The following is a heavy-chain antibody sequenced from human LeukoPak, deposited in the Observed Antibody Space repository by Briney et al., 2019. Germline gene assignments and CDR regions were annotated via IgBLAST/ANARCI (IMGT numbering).Heavy chain of an antibody. J-gene: IGHJ3*02. Sequence: PSETLSLTCTVSDGCISSYYWSWIRQPPGKGLEWIGYIYYSGSTNYNPSLKSRVTMSVDTSKTQFSLKLSSVTAADTAVYYCARAPSGWDAFDIWGQGTMVTVSS. CDR1: DGCISSYY. V-gene: IGHV4-59*01. CDR2: IYYSGST. D-gene: IGHD6-19*01. CDR3: ARAPSGWDAFDI.